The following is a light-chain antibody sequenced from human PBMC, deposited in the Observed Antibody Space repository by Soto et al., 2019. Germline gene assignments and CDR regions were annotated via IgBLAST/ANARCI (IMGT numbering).Light chain of an antibody. V-gene: IGKV3-15*01. CDR2: GAS. CDR3: QQYNNWPLT. CDR1: QSVRSN. Sequence: EIVLTQSPDTLSLSPGERATLSCRASQSVRSNLAWYQQKPGQPPRLLIYGASTRATGIPARFSGSGSGTEFTLTISSLQSEDFAVYYCQQYNNWPLTFGQGTKV. J-gene: IGKJ1*01.